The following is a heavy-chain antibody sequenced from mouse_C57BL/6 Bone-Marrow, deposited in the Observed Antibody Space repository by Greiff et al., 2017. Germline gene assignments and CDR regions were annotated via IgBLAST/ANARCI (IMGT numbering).Heavy chain of an antibody. Sequence: EVQLQQSGAELVRPGASVKLSCTASGFNIKDDYMHWVKQRPEQGLEWIGWIDPENGDTEYASKFQGKATITADTSSNTAYLQLSSLTSEDTAVYCCTTYDYGGGYAMDYWGQGTSVTVSS. V-gene: IGHV14-4*01. CDR3: TTYDYGGGYAMDY. D-gene: IGHD2-4*01. CDR2: IDPENGDT. CDR1: GFNIKDDY. J-gene: IGHJ4*01.